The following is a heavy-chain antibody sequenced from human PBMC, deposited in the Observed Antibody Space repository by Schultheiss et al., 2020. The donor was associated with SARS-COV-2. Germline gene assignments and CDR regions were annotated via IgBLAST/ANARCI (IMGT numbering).Heavy chain of an antibody. J-gene: IGHJ6*02. Sequence: GESLKISCAASGFTFSSYAMSWVRQAPGKGLEWVSAISGSGGSTYYADSVKGRFTISRDNSKNTLYLQMNSLRAEDTAVYYCARDSPSIAARPGYYGMDVWGQGTTVTVSS. CDR2: ISGSGGST. CDR3: ARDSPSIAARPGYYGMDV. CDR1: GFTFSSYA. D-gene: IGHD6-6*01. V-gene: IGHV3-23*01.